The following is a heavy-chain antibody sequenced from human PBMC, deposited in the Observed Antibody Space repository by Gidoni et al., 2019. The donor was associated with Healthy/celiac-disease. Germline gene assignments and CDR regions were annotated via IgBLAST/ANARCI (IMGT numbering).Heavy chain of an antibody. J-gene: IGHJ6*03. Sequence: QLQLPESGPGLVNPPETLSLTCAVSGYSISRCYYWGWIRQPPGKGLEWIGSIYHSGSTYYNPSLKSRVTISVDTSKNQFSLKLSSVTAADTAVYYCARVQHYYGSGSQPYYYYMDVWGKGTTVTVSS. V-gene: IGHV4-38-2*01. CDR1: GYSISRCYY. D-gene: IGHD3-10*01. CDR2: IYHSGST. CDR3: ARVQHYYGSGSQPYYYYMDV.